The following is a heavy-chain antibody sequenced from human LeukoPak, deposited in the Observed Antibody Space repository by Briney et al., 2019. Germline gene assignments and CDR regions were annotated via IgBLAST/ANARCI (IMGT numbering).Heavy chain of an antibody. CDR2: IYTSGST. CDR1: GGSISSGSYY. CDR3: ARDSRGAGPDFDY. V-gene: IGHV4-61*02. D-gene: IGHD6-19*01. J-gene: IGHJ4*02. Sequence: SETLSLTCTVSGGSISSGSYYWSWIRQPAGKGLEWIGCIYTSGSTNYNPSLKSRVTISVDTSKNQFSLKLSSVTAADTAVYYCARDSRGAGPDFDYWGQGTLVTVSS.